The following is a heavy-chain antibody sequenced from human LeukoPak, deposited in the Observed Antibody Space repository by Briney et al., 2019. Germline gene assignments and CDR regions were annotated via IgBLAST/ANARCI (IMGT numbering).Heavy chain of an antibody. J-gene: IGHJ4*02. D-gene: IGHD3-22*01. V-gene: IGHV3-23*01. CDR3: AKDGYYYDSSGSPTYFFDY. CDR1: GFTFSSYA. CDR2: ISGSGGIT. Sequence: PGGSLRLSCVASGFTFSSYAMSWVRQAPGKGLEWVSGISGSGGITHYADSVEGRFTISRDNSKNTLYVRMNSLRAEDTAVYYCAKDGYYYDSSGSPTYFFDYWGQGTLVTVSS.